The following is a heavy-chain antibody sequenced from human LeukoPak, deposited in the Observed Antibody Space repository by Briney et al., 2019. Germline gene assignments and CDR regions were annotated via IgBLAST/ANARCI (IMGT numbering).Heavy chain of an antibody. D-gene: IGHD6-19*01. CDR2: IKTNTDGGTT. Sequence: PGGSLRLSCVASGFTFNNAWMSWVRQAPGKGLEWVGRIKTNTDGGTTDYAAPVKGRFTMSRDDSKNTLYLQMNSLKTEDTALYYCTTAVAVSGFDSWGQGTLVSVSS. CDR3: TTAVAVSGFDS. V-gene: IGHV3-15*01. CDR1: GFTFNNAW. J-gene: IGHJ4*02.